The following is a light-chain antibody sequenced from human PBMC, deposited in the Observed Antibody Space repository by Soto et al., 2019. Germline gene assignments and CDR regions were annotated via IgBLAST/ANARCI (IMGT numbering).Light chain of an antibody. V-gene: IGLV1-51*01. CDR3: GTWDSSLGAVV. CDR2: DND. J-gene: IGLJ2*01. CDR1: TSNIGNNY. Sequence: QSVLTQPPSVSAAAGQTVTISCSGSTSNIGNNYVSWYQQLPGTAPKLLIYDNDKRPSGIPDRFSGSKSGTSATLGITGLQTGDEADYYCGTWDSSLGAVVFGGGTKLTVL.